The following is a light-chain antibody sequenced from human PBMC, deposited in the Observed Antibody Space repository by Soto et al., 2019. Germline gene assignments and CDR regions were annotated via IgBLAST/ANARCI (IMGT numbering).Light chain of an antibody. CDR2: DAS. Sequence: EVVMTQSPATLSVSPGERATLSCRASQSGSRNLAWYQQRPGRTARLLIYDASTRATNIPTRFSGSGSGTEFTLTISSRQSEDFAVYYWQQYNHWPLYTVGQGTKLEIK. V-gene: IGKV3-15*01. J-gene: IGKJ2*01. CDR3: QQYNHWPLYT. CDR1: QSGSRN.